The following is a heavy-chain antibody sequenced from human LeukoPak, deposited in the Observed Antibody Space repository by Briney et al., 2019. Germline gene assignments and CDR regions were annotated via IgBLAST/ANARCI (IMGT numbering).Heavy chain of an antibody. J-gene: IGHJ4*02. V-gene: IGHV3-15*01. CDR1: GFTFSNAW. D-gene: IGHD2-15*01. Sequence: GGSLRLSCAASGFTFSNAWMSWVRQAPGKGPEWVGRIKRKTDGGTTDYAAPVKGRFTISRDDSKNTLYLQMNSLETEDTAVYYCTTVGCGGTSCYNDYWGQGTLVTVSS. CDR2: IKRKTDGGTT. CDR3: TTVGCGGTSCYNDY.